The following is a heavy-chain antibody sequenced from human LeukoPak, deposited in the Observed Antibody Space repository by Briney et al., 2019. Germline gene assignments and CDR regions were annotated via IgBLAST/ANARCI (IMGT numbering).Heavy chain of an antibody. Sequence: PGGSLRLSCAASGFTFSSYWMNWVRQAPGKGLVWVAHINTDGRTTTYADSVKGRFTVSRDNAKNTLYLEMNRLRAEDTAVYYCARDNAYMFNYWGQGTQVTVSS. D-gene: IGHD5-24*01. CDR1: GFTFSSYW. CDR2: INTDGRTT. V-gene: IGHV3-74*01. CDR3: ARDNAYMFNY. J-gene: IGHJ4*02.